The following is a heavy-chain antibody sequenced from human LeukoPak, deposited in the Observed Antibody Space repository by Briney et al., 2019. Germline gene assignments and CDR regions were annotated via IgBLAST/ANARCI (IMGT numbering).Heavy chain of an antibody. V-gene: IGHV1-8*03. J-gene: IGHJ4*02. D-gene: IGHD2/OR15-2a*01. CDR3: ARGGVLRIQSIDY. CDR2: MNPNSGNT. Sequence: APLKVSCKASRYTFTSYDINWVRQATGQGLEWMGWMNPNSGNTGYAQKFQGRVTITRNTSRSTAYMELSRLRSDDTAVYYCARGGVLRIQSIDYWGQGTLVTVSS. CDR1: RYTFTSYD.